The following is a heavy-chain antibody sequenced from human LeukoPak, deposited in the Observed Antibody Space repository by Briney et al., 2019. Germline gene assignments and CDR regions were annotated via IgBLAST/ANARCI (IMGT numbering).Heavy chain of an antibody. J-gene: IGHJ4*02. CDR1: GFTFSSYA. V-gene: IGHV3-23*01. CDR2: ISGSGGST. CDR3: AKGANDYGDLSYPPDFDY. Sequence: PGGSLRLSCAASGFTFSSYAMSWVRQAPGKGLEWVSAISGSGGSTYYADSVKGRFTISRDNSKNTLYLQMNSLRAEDTAVYYCAKGANDYGDLSYPPDFDYWGQGTLVTVSS. D-gene: IGHD4-17*01.